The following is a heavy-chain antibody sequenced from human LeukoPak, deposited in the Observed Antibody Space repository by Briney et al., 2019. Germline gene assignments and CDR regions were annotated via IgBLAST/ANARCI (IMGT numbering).Heavy chain of an antibody. D-gene: IGHD3-10*01. V-gene: IGHV3-7*01. CDR3: AKAYGSGSYYQNWFDP. CDR1: GFTFSSYW. J-gene: IGHJ5*02. Sequence: GGSLRLSCAASGFTFSSYWMSWVRQAPGKGLEWVANIKQDGSNKYYADSVKGRFTISRDNSKNTLYLQMNSLRAEDTAVYYCAKAYGSGSYYQNWFDPWGQGTLVTVSS. CDR2: IKQDGSNK.